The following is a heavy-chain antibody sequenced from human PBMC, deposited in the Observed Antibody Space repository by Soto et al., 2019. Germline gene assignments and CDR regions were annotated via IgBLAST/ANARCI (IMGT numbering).Heavy chain of an antibody. Sequence: QITLKESGPPLVKPTQTLTLTCTFPWFSLSSPGMGVGWIRQPPGKALEWLALIYWDDDQRYSPSLKSRLTITKDTSNNQVVLTMTNMDPVDTATYYCAHRRGSGDFDYWGQGILVTVSS. CDR2: IYWDDDQ. V-gene: IGHV2-5*02. J-gene: IGHJ4*02. D-gene: IGHD6-19*01. CDR3: AHRRGSGDFDY. CDR1: WFSLSSPGMG.